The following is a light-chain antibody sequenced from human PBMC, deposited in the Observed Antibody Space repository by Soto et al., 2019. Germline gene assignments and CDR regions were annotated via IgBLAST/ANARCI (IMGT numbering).Light chain of an antibody. CDR1: SSDVGGYNY. CDR3: TAYTSITPHV. V-gene: IGLV2-14*01. CDR2: DVS. J-gene: IGLJ1*01. Sequence: QSVLTQPASVSGSPGQSITISCTGTSSDVGGYNYVSWYQQHPGKAPKLMIYDVSNRPSGVSNRFSGSKSGNTASLTISGLQAEYETDTSCTAYTSITPHVFVTRSVVPVL.